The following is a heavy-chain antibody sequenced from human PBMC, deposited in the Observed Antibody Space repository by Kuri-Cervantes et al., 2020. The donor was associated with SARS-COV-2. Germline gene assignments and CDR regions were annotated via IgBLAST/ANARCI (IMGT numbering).Heavy chain of an antibody. Sequence: SETLSLTCTVSGGSISSGDYYWSWIRQPPGKGLEWIGYIYYSGSTYYNPSLKSRVTISVDTSKNQFSLKLSSVTAADTAVYYCARLTTITIFGVVTSPGWFDPWGQGTLVTVSS. V-gene: IGHV4-30-4*02. J-gene: IGHJ5*02. CDR1: GGSISSGDYY. CDR3: ARLTTITIFGVVTSPGWFDP. CDR2: IYYSGST. D-gene: IGHD3-3*01.